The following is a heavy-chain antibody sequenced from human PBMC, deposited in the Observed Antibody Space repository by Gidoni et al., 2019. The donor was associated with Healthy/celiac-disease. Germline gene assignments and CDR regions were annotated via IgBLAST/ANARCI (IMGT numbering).Heavy chain of an antibody. CDR3: ARGGSGYDLPGYYFDY. D-gene: IGHD5-12*01. CDR2: IIPIFGTA. J-gene: IGHJ4*02. CDR1: GGTFSSYA. Sequence: QVQLVQSGAEVKKPGSSVKVSCKASGGTFSSYAISWVRQAPGQGLEWMGGIIPIFGTANYAQKFQGRVTITADESTSTAYMELSSLRSKDTAVYYCARGGSGYDLPGYYFDYWGQGTLVTVSS. V-gene: IGHV1-69*01.